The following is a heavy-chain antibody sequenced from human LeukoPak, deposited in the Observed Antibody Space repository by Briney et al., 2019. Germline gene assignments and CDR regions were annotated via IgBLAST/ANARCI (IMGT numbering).Heavy chain of an antibody. D-gene: IGHD3-10*01. J-gene: IGHJ3*02. V-gene: IGHV1-46*01. CDR3: ARELVYYYGSGSYRGAFDI. Sequence: ASVKVSCKASGYTFTSYYMHWVRQAPGQGLEWMGIINPSGGSTSYAQKFQGRVTMTRDTSTSTVYMELSSLRSEDTAVYYCARELVYYYGSGSYRGAFDIWGQGTMVTVSS. CDR2: INPSGGST. CDR1: GYTFTSYY.